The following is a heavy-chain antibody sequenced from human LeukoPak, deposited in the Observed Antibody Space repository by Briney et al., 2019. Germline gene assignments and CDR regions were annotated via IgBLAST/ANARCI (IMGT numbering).Heavy chain of an antibody. J-gene: IGHJ6*02. CDR3: ARHLYSSGWYAGMDV. Sequence: PETLCVTCTVSGGSISSYYWSWIRQPPGKMLEWIGYIFYSGSTNYNPSLKSRVTISVDTSKNQFSLKLSSVTASDTAVYYCARHLYSSGWYAGMDVWGQGTTVTVSS. V-gene: IGHV4-59*08. D-gene: IGHD6-19*01. CDR1: GGSISSYY. CDR2: IFYSGST.